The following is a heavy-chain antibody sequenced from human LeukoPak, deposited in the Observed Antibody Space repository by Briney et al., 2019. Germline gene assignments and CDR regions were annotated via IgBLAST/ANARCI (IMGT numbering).Heavy chain of an antibody. V-gene: IGHV4-4*07. D-gene: IGHD2-8*01. CDR1: GGSISSYY. J-gene: IGHJ4*02. CDR2: IYTSGST. Sequence: PSETLSLTCTVSGGSISSYYWSWIRQPAGKGLEWIGRIYTSGSTNYNPSLKSRVTMSVDTSKNQFSLKLSSVTAADTAVYYCAREEIVLMANYYFDYWGQGTLVTVSS. CDR3: AREEIVLMANYYFDY.